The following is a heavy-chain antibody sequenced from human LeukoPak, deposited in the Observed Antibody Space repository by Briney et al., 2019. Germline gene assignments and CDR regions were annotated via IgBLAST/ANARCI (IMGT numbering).Heavy chain of an antibody. J-gene: IGHJ4*02. CDR1: GFTFSNYW. Sequence: PGGSLRLSCVASGFTFSNYWMYWVRQAPGKGLVWVSRITSDGSSTSYADSVKGRFTISRDNAKNTLYLHMNSLRAEDTAVYYCTRDEAVGAPFDYWGQGTLVTVSS. CDR2: ITSDGSST. V-gene: IGHV3-74*01. CDR3: TRDEAVGAPFDY. D-gene: IGHD1-26*01.